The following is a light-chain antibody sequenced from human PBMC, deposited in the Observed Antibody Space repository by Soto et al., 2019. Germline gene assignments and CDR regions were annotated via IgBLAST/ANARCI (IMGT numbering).Light chain of an antibody. J-gene: IGKJ1*01. CDR2: WAS. CDR1: QSVLYSSNNKNY. Sequence: DIVMTQSPDSLAVSLGERATINCKSSQSVLYSSNNKNYLTWYQQKPGQPPKLLIYWASTRKSGVPDRFSGSGSGTEFTLTISSLQAEDVAVYYCQQYYNNPWTFGQGTKVEIK. V-gene: IGKV4-1*01. CDR3: QQYYNNPWT.